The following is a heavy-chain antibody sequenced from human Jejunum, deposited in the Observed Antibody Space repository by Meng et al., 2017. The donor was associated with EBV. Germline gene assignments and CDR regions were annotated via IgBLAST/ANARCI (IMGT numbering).Heavy chain of an antibody. D-gene: IGHD5-24*01. CDR1: GYDFINSG. J-gene: IGHJ4*02. CDR3: ARDRSNSDY. Sequence: QVQRVQSGAEVKKPSASVKVSCKASGYDFINSGISWVRQAPGQGLEWMGWISVYRGNTNYAQRFQDRVTLTTNTSTSTVYMELRSLTSDDTAVYYCARDRSNSDYWGQGTLVTVSS. V-gene: IGHV1-18*01. CDR2: ISVYRGNT.